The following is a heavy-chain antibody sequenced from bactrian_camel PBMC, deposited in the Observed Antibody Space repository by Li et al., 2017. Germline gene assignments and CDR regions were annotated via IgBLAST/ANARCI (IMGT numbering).Heavy chain of an antibody. CDR1: RYTAC. CDR2: VMSDTGIT. J-gene: IGHJ4*01. CDR3: AAAAYLYCIGSESQGGERINWHY. D-gene: IGHD1*01. V-gene: IGHV3S31*01. Sequence: DVQLVESGGGSVQAGGSLRLSCVAPRYTACMGWFRQAPGKAREGVAVMSDTGITKYADSVEGRFTISRVNAKNLYLQMNRLEPEDTAMYFCAAAAYLYCIGSESQGGERINWHYWGQGTQVTVS.